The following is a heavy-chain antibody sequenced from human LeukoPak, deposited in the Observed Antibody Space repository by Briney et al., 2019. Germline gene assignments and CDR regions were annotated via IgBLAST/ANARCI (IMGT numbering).Heavy chain of an antibody. CDR3: AKDSDYYDTGDAFDI. CDR2: ISGSGGST. J-gene: IGHJ3*02. Sequence: GGSLRLSCAASGFTFSDYYMSWIRQAPGRGLEWVSAISGSGGSTYYADSVKGRFTISRDNSKNTLYLQMNSLRAEDTAVYYCAKDSDYYDTGDAFDIWGQGTMVTVSS. D-gene: IGHD3-22*01. V-gene: IGHV3-23*01. CDR1: GFTFSDYY.